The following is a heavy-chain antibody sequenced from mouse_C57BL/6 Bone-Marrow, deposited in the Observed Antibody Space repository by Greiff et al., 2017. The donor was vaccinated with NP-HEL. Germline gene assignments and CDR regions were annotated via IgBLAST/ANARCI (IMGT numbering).Heavy chain of an antibody. CDR2: IYPGSGST. V-gene: IGHV1-55*01. D-gene: IGHD3-2*02. J-gene: IGHJ3*01. CDR1: GYTFTSYW. Sequence: VQLQQPGTELVKPGASVKLSCKASGYTFTSYWITWVKQRPGQGLEWIGDIYPGSGSTNYNEKFKSKATLTVDTSSSTAYMQLSSLTSEDSAVYYCARRTAQSFAYWGQGTLVTVSA. CDR3: ARRTAQSFAY.